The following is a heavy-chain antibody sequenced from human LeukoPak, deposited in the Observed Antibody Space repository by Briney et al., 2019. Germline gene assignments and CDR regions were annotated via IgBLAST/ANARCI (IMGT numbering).Heavy chain of an antibody. J-gene: IGHJ3*02. V-gene: IGHV3-30*02. CDR3: AKDLPTRRGPDDAFDI. Sequence: PGGSLRLSCAASGFTFSSYGMHWVRQAPGKGLEWVAFIRYDGSNKYYADSVKGRFTISRDNSKNTLYLQMNSLRAEDTAVYYCAKDLPTRRGPDDAFDIWGQGTMVTVSS. CDR2: IRYDGSNK. CDR1: GFTFSSYG. D-gene: IGHD1-1*01.